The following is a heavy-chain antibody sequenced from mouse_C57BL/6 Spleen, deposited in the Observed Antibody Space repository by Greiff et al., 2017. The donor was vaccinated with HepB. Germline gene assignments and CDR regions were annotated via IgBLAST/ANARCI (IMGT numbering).Heavy chain of an antibody. CDR3: ALLLYGSSLYYFDY. V-gene: IGHV1-64*01. CDR1: GYTFTSYW. J-gene: IGHJ2*01. Sequence: QVQLQQPGAELVKPGASVKLSCKASGYTFTSYWMHWVKQRPGQGLEWIGMIHPNSGSTNYNEKFKSKATLTVDKSSSTAYMQLSSLTSEDSAVYYCALLLYGSSLYYFDYWGQGTTLTVSS. CDR2: IHPNSGST. D-gene: IGHD1-1*01.